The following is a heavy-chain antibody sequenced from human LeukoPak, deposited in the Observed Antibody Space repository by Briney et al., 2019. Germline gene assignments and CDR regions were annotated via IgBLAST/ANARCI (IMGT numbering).Heavy chain of an antibody. J-gene: IGHJ4*02. D-gene: IGHD3/OR15-3a*01. CDR2: IGDTT. CDR1: GFTFSSYA. V-gene: IGHV3-23*01. CDR3: ARLWPAATSSRFDY. Sequence: GGSLRLSCAASGFTFSSYAMTWVRQSPGKGLEWVSTIGDTTYYADSVKGRFTISRDDSKNTLYLQMKSLRAEDTAVYYCARLWPAATSSRFDYWGQGTPVTVSS.